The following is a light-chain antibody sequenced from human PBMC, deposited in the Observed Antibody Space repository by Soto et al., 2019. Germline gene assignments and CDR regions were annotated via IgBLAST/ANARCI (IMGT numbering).Light chain of an antibody. CDR2: EVS. CDR3: SSFEASNNLL. J-gene: IGLJ2*01. V-gene: IGLV2-8*01. CDR1: SSDVGGYNY. Sequence: QSALTQPPSASGSPGQSVTISCTGTSSDVGGYNYVSWYQQHPGKAPKLMIFEVSKRPSGVPDRFSGSKSGNTASLTVSGLQVEDEADYYCSSFEASNNLLFGGGTKVTVL.